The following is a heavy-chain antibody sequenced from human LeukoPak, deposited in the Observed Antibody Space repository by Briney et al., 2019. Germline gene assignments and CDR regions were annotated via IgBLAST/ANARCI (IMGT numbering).Heavy chain of an antibody. CDR1: GGSISSYY. D-gene: IGHD3-9*01. CDR2: ISYSGST. Sequence: SETLSLTCTVSGGSISSYYCSWIRQPPGKGLEWIGYISYSGSTNYNPSLKSRVTISVDTSKNQFSLKLSSVTAADTAVYYCARILLNSWFDPWGQGTLVTVSS. CDR3: ARILLNSWFDP. J-gene: IGHJ5*02. V-gene: IGHV4-59*01.